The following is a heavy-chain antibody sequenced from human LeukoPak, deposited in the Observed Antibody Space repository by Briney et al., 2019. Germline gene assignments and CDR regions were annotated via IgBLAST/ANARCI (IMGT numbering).Heavy chain of an antibody. CDR2: IRYDGSNK. CDR1: GFTFSSYG. CDR3: SQRTVHDNSGSSY. J-gene: IGHJ4*01. V-gene: IGHV3-30*02. Sequence: GGSLRLSCAASGFTFSSYGTHWVRQAPGKGLEWVAFIRYDGSNKYYADSVKGRFTISRDNSKNTLYLQMKSLRAEDTAVYYCSQRTVHDNSGSSYWGQGTLVNGPS. D-gene: IGHD3-22*01.